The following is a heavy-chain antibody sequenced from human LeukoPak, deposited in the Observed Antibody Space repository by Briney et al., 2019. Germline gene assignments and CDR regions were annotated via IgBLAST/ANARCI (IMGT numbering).Heavy chain of an antibody. CDR1: GFTFSSYS. V-gene: IGHV3-21*01. Sequence: GGSLRLSCAASGFTFSSYSMNWVRQAPGKGLEWVSSISSSSSYIYYADSVKGRFTITRDNAKNSLYLQMNSLRAEDTAVYYCAREFCSGGSCYWYWGQGTLVTVSS. CDR3: AREFCSGGSCYWY. J-gene: IGHJ4*02. D-gene: IGHD2-15*01. CDR2: ISSSSSYI.